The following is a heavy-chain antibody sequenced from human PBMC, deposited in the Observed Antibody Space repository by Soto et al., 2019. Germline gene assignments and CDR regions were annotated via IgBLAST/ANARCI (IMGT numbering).Heavy chain of an antibody. CDR3: ARDPLIGTTDYCLDV. J-gene: IGHJ6*02. Sequence: EVQLVDSGGGLVQPWGSLRLSCAASGFTFSTYWMHCFRQPPGKGLVWVSRINNDGSNTAYADSVKGRFTISRDNAQRTLYLQMNSLRAEDTAVYYCARDPLIGTTDYCLDVWGQGTTVSVSS. V-gene: IGHV3-74*01. CDR1: GFTFSTYW. CDR2: INNDGSNT. D-gene: IGHD1-7*01.